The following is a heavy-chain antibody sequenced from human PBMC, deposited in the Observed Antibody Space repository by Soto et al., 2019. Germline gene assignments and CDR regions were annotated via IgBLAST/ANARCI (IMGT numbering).Heavy chain of an antibody. J-gene: IGHJ2*01. CDR2: IYYSGST. V-gene: IGHV4-39*01. Sequence: SETLSLTCTVSGGSISSSSYYWGWIRQPPGKGLEWIGSIYYSGSTYYNPSLKSRVTISVDTSKNQFSLKLSSVTAADTAVYYCARRRSDYGDARYFDLWGRGTLVT. CDR3: ARRRSDYGDARYFDL. CDR1: GGSISSSSYY. D-gene: IGHD4-17*01.